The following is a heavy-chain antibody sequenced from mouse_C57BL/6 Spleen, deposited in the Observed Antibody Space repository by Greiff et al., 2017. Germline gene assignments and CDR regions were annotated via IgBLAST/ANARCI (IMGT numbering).Heavy chain of an antibody. Sequence: VQLQQPGAELVKPGASVKVSCKASGYTFTSYWMHWVKQRPGQGLEWIGRIHPSDSDTNYNQKFKGKATLTVDKSSSTAYMQLISLTSEDSAVYYCASLYYYGSSYFDYWGQGTTLTVSS. CDR2: IHPSDSDT. D-gene: IGHD1-1*01. V-gene: IGHV1-74*01. CDR3: ASLYYYGSSYFDY. J-gene: IGHJ2*01. CDR1: GYTFTSYW.